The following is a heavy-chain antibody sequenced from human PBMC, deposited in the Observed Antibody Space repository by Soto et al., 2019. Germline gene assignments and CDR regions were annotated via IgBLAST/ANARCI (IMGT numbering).Heavy chain of an antibody. CDR2: ISSSSTNI. CDR3: ARDLSWGSKWYYYMDV. CDR1: GFTISGNA. J-gene: IGHJ6*03. V-gene: IGHV3-48*02. Sequence: EVQLVESGGGLVQPGGSLRLSCAASGFTISGNAMNWVRQAPGRGLEWVSNISSSSTNIHYADSVRGRFTISRDNAKNSLYLQKNSLRDEDTAVYRCARDLSWGSKWYYYMDVWGKGTTVTVSS. D-gene: IGHD3-16*01.